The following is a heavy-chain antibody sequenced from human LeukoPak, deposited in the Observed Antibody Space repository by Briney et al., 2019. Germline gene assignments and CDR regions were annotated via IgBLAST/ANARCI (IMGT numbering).Heavy chain of an antibody. CDR1: GFTFSDYY. J-gene: IGHJ4*02. CDR2: ISSSSSTI. CDR3: ARVTGYMIEDYFDY. D-gene: IGHD3-9*01. Sequence: GGSLRLSCAASGFTFSDYYMSWIRQAPGKGLEWVSYISSSSSTIYYADSVKGRFTISRDNAKNSLYLQMNSLRAEDTAVYYCARVTGYMIEDYFDYWGQGILVTVSS. V-gene: IGHV3-11*04.